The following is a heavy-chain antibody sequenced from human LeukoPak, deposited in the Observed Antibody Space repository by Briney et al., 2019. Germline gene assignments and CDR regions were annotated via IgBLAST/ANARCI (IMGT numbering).Heavy chain of an antibody. Sequence: SETLSLTCTVSGGSISSGDYYWSWIRQPPGKGLEWIGYIYYSGSTYYNPSLKSRVTISVDTSKNQFSLKLSSVTAADTAVYYCARDPYYYDSNDYWGQGTLVTVSS. V-gene: IGHV4-30-4*01. J-gene: IGHJ4*02. CDR2: IYYSGST. CDR1: GGSISSGDYY. D-gene: IGHD3-22*01. CDR3: ARDPYYYDSNDY.